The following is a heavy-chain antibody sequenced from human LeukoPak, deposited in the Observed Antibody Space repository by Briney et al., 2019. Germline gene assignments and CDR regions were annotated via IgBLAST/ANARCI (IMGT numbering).Heavy chain of an antibody. CDR1: GGSISSYY. CDR3: ARRSTAWFDP. D-gene: IGHD5-18*01. V-gene: IGHV4-4*09. J-gene: IGHJ5*02. CDR2: IYTSGST. Sequence: SETLSLTCTVSGGSISSYYWSWIRQPPGKGLEWIGYIYTSGSTNYNPSLKSRVTISVDTSKTQSSLKLSSVTAAATAVYYCARRSTAWFDPWGQETLVTVSS.